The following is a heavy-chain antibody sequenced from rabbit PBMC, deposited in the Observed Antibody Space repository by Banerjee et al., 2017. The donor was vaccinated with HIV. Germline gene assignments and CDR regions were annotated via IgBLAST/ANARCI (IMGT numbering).Heavy chain of an antibody. CDR3: ARDLAGVIGWNFDL. CDR2: INTSSGNT. CDR1: GFDISTYH. V-gene: IGHV1S45*01. J-gene: IGHJ4*01. D-gene: IGHD4-1*01. Sequence: QEQLEESGGGLVQPEGSLTLTCTASGFDISTYHMCWVRQAPGKGLEWIACINTSSGNTVYATWAKGRFTISKTSWTTVTLQMTSLTAADTATYFCARDLAGVIGWNFDLWGPGTLVTVS.